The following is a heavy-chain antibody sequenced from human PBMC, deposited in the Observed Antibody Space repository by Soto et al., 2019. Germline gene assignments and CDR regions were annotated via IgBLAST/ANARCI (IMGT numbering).Heavy chain of an antibody. CDR1: GFTFSSYS. D-gene: IGHD6-6*01. J-gene: IGHJ4*02. CDR2: ISSSGSYI. Sequence: EVQLVESGGGLVKPGGSLRLSCAASGFTFSSYSMNWVRQAPGKGLEWVSSISSSGSYIYYADSVKGRFTISRDNAKNSLYLQMNSLRAEDTAVYYCARDFVAARRAGDFDYWGQGTLVTVSS. CDR3: ARDFVAARRAGDFDY. V-gene: IGHV3-21*01.